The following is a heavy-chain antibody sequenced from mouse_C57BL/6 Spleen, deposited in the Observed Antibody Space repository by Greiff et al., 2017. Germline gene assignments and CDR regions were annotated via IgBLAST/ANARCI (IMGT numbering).Heavy chain of an antibody. CDR1: GYTFTSYW. V-gene: IGHV1-69*01. J-gene: IGHJ2*01. CDR2: IDPSDSYT. Sequence: QVQLQQSGAELVMPGASVKLSCKASGYTFTSYWMHWVKQRPGQGLEWIGEIDPSDSYTNYNQKFKGKSTLTVDKSSSTAYMQLSSLTSADSAVYYCAREDSSGYFDYWGQGTTLTVSS. D-gene: IGHD3-2*02. CDR3: AREDSSGYFDY.